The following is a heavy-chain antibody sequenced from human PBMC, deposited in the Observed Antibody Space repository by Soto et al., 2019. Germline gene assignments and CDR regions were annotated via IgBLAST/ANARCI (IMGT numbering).Heavy chain of an antibody. Sequence: PGESLKIYCQAFGYYFPDYWLRWVRQMPGTGLEWMGIIHPRDSDTKYSPSFQGHVTFSVDTSISTAFLQWNSLNASDSAIYYRARQHYDFWSGSDIGSSYFDFWGSGTQVTAPQ. CDR1: GYYFPDYW. J-gene: IGHJ2*01. D-gene: IGHD3-3*01. V-gene: IGHV5-51*01. CDR2: IHPRDSDT. CDR3: ARQHYDFWSGSDIGSSYFDF.